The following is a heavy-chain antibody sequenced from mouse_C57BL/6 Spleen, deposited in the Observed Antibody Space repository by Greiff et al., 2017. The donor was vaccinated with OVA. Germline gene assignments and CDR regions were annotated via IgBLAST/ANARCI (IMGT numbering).Heavy chain of an antibody. D-gene: IGHD2-12*01. J-gene: IGHJ2*01. V-gene: IGHV1-26*01. CDR3: ARYDGDFDY. CDR2: INPNHGGT. Sequence: EVQLQQSGPELVKPGASVKISCKASGYTFTDYYMNWVKQSHGKSLEWIGDINPNHGGTSYNQKFKGKATLTVDKSSSTAYMERRSLTSEDSAVYYCARYDGDFDYWGQGTTLTVSS. CDR1: GYTFTDYY.